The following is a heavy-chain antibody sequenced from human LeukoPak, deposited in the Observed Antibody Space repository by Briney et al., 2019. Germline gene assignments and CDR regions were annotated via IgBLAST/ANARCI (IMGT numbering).Heavy chain of an antibody. V-gene: IGHV4-4*07. J-gene: IGHJ4*02. D-gene: IGHD2-15*01. CDR1: GGSISGSY. Sequence: SETLSLTCTVSGGSISGSYWSWIRQPAGNGLEWIGRIYSSGSTNYNPSLKSRVTMSVDTSKNQVSLKLNSVTAADTAVYYCARGFCSGGSCYLFDSWGQGTLVTVSS. CDR3: ARGFCSGGSCYLFDS. CDR2: IYSSGST.